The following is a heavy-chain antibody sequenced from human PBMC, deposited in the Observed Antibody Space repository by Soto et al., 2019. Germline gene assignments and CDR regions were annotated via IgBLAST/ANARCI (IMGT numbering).Heavy chain of an antibody. CDR1: GGSFSGYY. Sequence: SETLSLTCAVYGGSFSGYYWSWIRQPPGEGLEWIGEINHSGSTNYNPSLKSRVTISVDTSKNQFSLKLSSVTADDTAVYYCARRESDFWSGNYNWLDPWSQGTLVTVSS. CDR2: INHSGST. D-gene: IGHD3-3*01. V-gene: IGHV4-34*01. CDR3: ARRESDFWSGNYNWLDP. J-gene: IGHJ5*02.